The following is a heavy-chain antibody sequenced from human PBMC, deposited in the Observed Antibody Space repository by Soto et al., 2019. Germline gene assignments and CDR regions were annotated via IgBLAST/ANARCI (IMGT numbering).Heavy chain of an antibody. CDR1: GFTFSSYA. J-gene: IGHJ6*02. CDR2: ISGSGDST. Sequence: EVQLLESGGGLVQPGGSLRLSCAVSGFTFSSYAMIWVRQAPAEGLKWVSSISGSGDSTYYTEAVKGRFTISRDNSKNTVYLQMNSLRPEDTAVYYCVKVRGSTWYKARKYSGMDVWGQGTTVSVSS. V-gene: IGHV3-23*01. D-gene: IGHD6-13*01. CDR3: VKVRGSTWYKARKYSGMDV.